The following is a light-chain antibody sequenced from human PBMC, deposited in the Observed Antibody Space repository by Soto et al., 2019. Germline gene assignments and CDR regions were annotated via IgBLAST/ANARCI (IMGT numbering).Light chain of an antibody. CDR2: GAS. Sequence: EIVMTQSPATLSVSPGERATLSCRASQSVSSKLAWYQQKPGQAPRLLIYGASTRATGIPGRFSGSGSGTEFTLSISSLQSEDFAIYYCQQYNNWPPITFGQGTRLEIK. J-gene: IGKJ5*01. V-gene: IGKV3-15*01. CDR3: QQYNNWPPIT. CDR1: QSVSSK.